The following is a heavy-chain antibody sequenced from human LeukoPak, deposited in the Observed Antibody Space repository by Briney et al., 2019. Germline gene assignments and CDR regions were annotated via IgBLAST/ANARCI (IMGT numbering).Heavy chain of an antibody. J-gene: IGHJ4*02. Sequence: SETLSLTCTVSGGSISSYYWSWIRQPPGKGLEWIGYIYYSGSTNYNPSLKSRVTISVDTSKNQFSLKLSSVTAADTAVYYCARHGDESGGAEDYWGQGTLVTVSS. CDR3: ARHGDESGGAEDY. CDR2: IYYSGST. D-gene: IGHD3-10*01. CDR1: GGSISSYY. V-gene: IGHV4-59*08.